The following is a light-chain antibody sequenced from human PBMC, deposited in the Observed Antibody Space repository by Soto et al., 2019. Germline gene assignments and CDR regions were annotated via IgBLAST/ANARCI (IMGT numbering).Light chain of an antibody. CDR2: DAS. Sequence: DIQMTQSPSSLSASVGDRITITCPASQGISCYLNWYQQKPGKAPKLLIYDASIVETGVTSRFSGSGSGTDFTFTISSLQHEDIATYYCQQYDNLVTFGGGTRVDIK. V-gene: IGKV1-33*01. J-gene: IGKJ4*01. CDR3: QQYDNLVT. CDR1: QGISCY.